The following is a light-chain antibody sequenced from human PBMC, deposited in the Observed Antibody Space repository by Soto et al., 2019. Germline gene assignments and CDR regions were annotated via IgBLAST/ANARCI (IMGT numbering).Light chain of an antibody. J-gene: IGKJ2*01. V-gene: IGKV1-33*01. Sequence: DIQMTQSPSSLSASVGDRVTITCQASQDISNRLNWYHQKPGKAPNLLIYDASNLAAGVPSGFSGSGSGTHFTFTISSLQPEDIGTYYCQNCFTVQYTLGQGTKVDIK. CDR3: QNCFTVQYT. CDR1: QDISNR. CDR2: DAS.